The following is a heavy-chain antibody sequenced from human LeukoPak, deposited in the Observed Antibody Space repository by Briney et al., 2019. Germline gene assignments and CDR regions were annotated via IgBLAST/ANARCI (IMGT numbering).Heavy chain of an antibody. V-gene: IGHV4-59*01. D-gene: IGHD4-17*01. CDR1: GGSINDYY. CDR3: ARVVRGAVTSNCFDP. CDR2: ISNSGTT. J-gene: IGHJ5*02. Sequence: PSETLSLTCTVSGGSINDYYWTWIRQAPGKGLEWIGYISNSGTTDYNPSLKSRVTMSVDTSNNEFSLRLTSVTAADTAVYYCARVVRGAVTSNCFDPWGQGTLVTVSS.